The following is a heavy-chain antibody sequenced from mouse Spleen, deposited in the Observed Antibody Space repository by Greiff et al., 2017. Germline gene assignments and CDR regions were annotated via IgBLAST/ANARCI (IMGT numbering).Heavy chain of an antibody. CDR2: TYWDDDK. Sequence: QVTLKVCGPGILQPSPSLSLSCSFSGFSLSTSGMGVSWIRQPSGKGLDWLVHTYWDDDKRHNPSLKSRLTISKDTSSNQVFLKITSVDTADTATYYCARSCWGGFDVWGAGTTVTVSS. CDR1: GFSLSTSGMG. CDR3: ARSCWGGFDV. D-gene: IGHD4-1*01. J-gene: IGHJ1*01. V-gene: IGHV8-12*01.